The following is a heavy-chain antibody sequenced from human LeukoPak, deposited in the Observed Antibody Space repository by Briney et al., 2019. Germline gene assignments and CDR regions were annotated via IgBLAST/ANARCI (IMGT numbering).Heavy chain of an antibody. CDR3: ASEYVARDDAFDI. J-gene: IGHJ3*02. CDR1: GGSISSYY. D-gene: IGHD2-15*01. CDR2: IYYSGST. Sequence: PSETLSLTCTVSGGSISSYYWSWIRQPPGKGLEWVGYIYYSGSTNYNPSLKSRGTISVDTSNNQFSLKLRSVTAADTAVYYCASEYVARDDAFDIWGQGTMVTVSS. V-gene: IGHV4-59*01.